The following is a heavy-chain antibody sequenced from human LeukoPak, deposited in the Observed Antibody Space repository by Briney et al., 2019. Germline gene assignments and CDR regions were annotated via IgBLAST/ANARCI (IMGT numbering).Heavy chain of an antibody. V-gene: IGHV4-4*07. CDR2: IYTSGST. D-gene: IGHD2-2*02. CDR3: ARGYCSSTSWYRVGEYYYYGMDV. Sequence: PSETLSLTCTVSGGSISSYYWSWIRQPAGKGLEWIGRIYTSGSTNYNPSLKSRVTMSVDTSKNQFSLKLSSVTAADTAVYYCARGYCSSTSWYRVGEYYYYGMDVWGQGTTVTVSS. CDR1: GGSISSYY. J-gene: IGHJ6*02.